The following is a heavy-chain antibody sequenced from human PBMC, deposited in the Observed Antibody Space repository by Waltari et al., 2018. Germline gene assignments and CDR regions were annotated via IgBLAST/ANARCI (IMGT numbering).Heavy chain of an antibody. CDR1: GFPFRRFW. D-gene: IGHD3-16*01. CDR2: IYQDGTVT. CDR3: VRDDDGGMGAV. Sequence: EVQLVESGGGLVQPGGSLRLSCAASGFPFRRFWMSWVRQAPGKGLEWVANIYQDGTVTNYVDSVKGRFTTSRDNARNSLYLQMNSLRVDDTAVYYCVRDDDGGMGAVWGQGTTVTVSS. V-gene: IGHV3-7*01. J-gene: IGHJ6*02.